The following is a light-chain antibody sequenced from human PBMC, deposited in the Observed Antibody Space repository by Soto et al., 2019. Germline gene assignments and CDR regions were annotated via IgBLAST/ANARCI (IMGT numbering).Light chain of an antibody. Sequence: DIQMTQSPSTLSASVGDRVTITCRASQSISRWLAWYQQKPGKAPNLLISDASTLESGVPSRFSGSGSGTEFTLTISSLQPDDFETYYCQQYISFSPLTFVGGTKVEIK. V-gene: IGKV1-5*01. J-gene: IGKJ4*01. CDR2: DAS. CDR3: QQYISFSPLT. CDR1: QSISRW.